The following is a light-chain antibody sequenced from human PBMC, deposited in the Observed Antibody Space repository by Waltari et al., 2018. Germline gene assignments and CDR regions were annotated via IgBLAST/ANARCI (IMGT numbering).Light chain of an antibody. J-gene: IGLJ1*01. CDR3: SSYTSSSTPYV. CDR2: EVS. Sequence: QSALTQPASVSGSPGQSITISCTGASSDVGGYNYVSWYQHHPGKAPKLMIYEVSNRTSGVSKRFSGSKSGNTASLTISGLQAEDEADYYCSSYTSSSTPYVFGTGTKVTVL. V-gene: IGLV2-14*01. CDR1: SSDVGGYNY.